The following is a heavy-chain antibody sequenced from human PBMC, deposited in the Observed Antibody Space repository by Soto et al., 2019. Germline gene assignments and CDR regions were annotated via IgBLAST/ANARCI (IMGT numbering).Heavy chain of an antibody. CDR3: ARAGQYCSSTSCYTWSPYYYSGLDV. Sequence: SETLSLTCTVSGDSINIGDYYWSCIRQPPGKGLEWIGYIFYNGSTYYNPSLKSRVIISVDTSKNKFSLKLTSVTAADTAVYYCARAGQYCSSTSCYTWSPYYYSGLDVWGPGTTVTVSS. CDR2: IFYNGST. CDR1: GDSINIGDYY. V-gene: IGHV4-30-4*01. J-gene: IGHJ6*02. D-gene: IGHD2-2*02.